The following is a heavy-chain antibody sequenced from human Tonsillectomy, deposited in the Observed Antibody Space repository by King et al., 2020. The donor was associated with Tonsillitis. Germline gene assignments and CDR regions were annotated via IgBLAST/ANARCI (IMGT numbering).Heavy chain of an antibody. CDR2: INPSGGST. J-gene: IGHJ6*02. CDR1: GYTFTIYY. Sequence: QLVQSGAEVKKPGASVKVSCKASGYTFTIYYMHWVRQAPGQGLEWMGIINPSGGSTSYAQKFQGRDTMTRDTSTRTVYMELSSLRSEDTAVYYCAKVGSTSHYGMDVWGQGTTVTVSS. V-gene: IGHV1-46*03. CDR3: AKVGSTSHYGMDV. D-gene: IGHD2-2*01.